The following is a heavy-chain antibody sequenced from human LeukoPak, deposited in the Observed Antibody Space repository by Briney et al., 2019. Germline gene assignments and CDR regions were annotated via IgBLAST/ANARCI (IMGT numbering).Heavy chain of an antibody. V-gene: IGHV4-59*08. CDR3: ARGFYDSSGYSSPFDS. CDR1: GGSISSYY. Sequence: SETLSLTCTVSGGSISSYYWSWIRQPPGKGLEWIAYISYSGSTNYDPSLKSRVTMSIDTSKNQFSLKLNSVTAADTAVYYCARGFYDSSGYSSPFDSWGQGTLVTVSS. CDR2: ISYSGST. D-gene: IGHD3-22*01. J-gene: IGHJ4*02.